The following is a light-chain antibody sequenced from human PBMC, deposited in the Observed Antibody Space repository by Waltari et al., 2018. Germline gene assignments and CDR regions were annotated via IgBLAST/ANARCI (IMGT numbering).Light chain of an antibody. CDR1: PSVSNN. CDR3: QQYKNWPT. Sequence: EVVMTQSPATGSVSPGERATLSCRASPSVSNNLAWYQQKPGRPPSVLIYAASTRATGIAARFSGSVSGTDFTLTITNLQSEDFAIYYCQQYKNWPTFGQGTKVEI. V-gene: IGKV3-15*01. CDR2: AAS. J-gene: IGKJ1*01.